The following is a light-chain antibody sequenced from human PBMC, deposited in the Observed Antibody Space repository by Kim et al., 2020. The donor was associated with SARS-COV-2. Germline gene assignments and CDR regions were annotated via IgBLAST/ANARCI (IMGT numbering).Light chain of an antibody. CDR1: HSISSY. CDR2: AAS. V-gene: IGKV1-39*01. CDR3: QQSYSTPRT. Sequence: ASVGVRVTITCRAGHSISSYLNWYQQKPGKAPKLLIYAASSLQSVVPSRFSGSGSGTDFTLTISSLQPEDFATYYCQQSYSTPRTFGQGTKVDIK. J-gene: IGKJ1*01.